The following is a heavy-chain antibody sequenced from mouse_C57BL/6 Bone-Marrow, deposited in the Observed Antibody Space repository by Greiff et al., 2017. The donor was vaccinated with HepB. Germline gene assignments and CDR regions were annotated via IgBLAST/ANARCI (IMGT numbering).Heavy chain of an antibody. J-gene: IGHJ3*01. CDR2: ISPGGGYT. CDR1: GYTFTNYW. Sequence: QVQLQQSGAELVRPGTSVKMSCKASGYTFTNYWIGWAKQRPGHGLEWIGDISPGGGYTNYNEKFKGKATLTADKSSSTAYMQFSSLTSEDSAIYYCARNDYDVGAWFAYWGQGTLVTVSA. V-gene: IGHV1-63*01. CDR3: ARNDYDVGAWFAY. D-gene: IGHD2-4*01.